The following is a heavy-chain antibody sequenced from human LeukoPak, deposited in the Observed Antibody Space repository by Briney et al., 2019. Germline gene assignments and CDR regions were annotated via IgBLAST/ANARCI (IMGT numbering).Heavy chain of an antibody. CDR1: GGSFSGYY. D-gene: IGHD3-9*01. CDR3: ARDWLRDDILTGAYFDY. Sequence: SETLSLTCAVYGGSFSGYYWSWIRQPPGKGLEWIGEINHSGSTNYNPSLKSRVTISVDTSKNQFSLKLSSVTAADTAVYYCARDWLRDDILTGAYFDYWGQGTLVTVSS. V-gene: IGHV4-34*01. J-gene: IGHJ4*02. CDR2: INHSGST.